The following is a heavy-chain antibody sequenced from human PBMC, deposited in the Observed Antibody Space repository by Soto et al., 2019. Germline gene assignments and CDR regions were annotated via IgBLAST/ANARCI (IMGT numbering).Heavy chain of an antibody. D-gene: IGHD3-16*02. CDR1: GFTFSSFA. CDR2: ISGSSGHT. Sequence: EVQLLESGGGLVQPGGSLRLSCAASGFTFSSFAMNWVRQAPGKGLEWVSAISGSSGHTYYADSVKGRCIISRDNSKNTLYLQMDSLSADDTAVYYCARGPSEYIWGSYLRYCDSWGQGSLVTVSS. CDR3: ARGPSEYIWGSYLRYCDS. V-gene: IGHV3-23*01. J-gene: IGHJ4*02.